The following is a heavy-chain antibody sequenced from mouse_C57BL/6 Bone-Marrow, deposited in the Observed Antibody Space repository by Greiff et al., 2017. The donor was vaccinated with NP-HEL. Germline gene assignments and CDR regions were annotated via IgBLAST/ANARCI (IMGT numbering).Heavy chain of an antibody. CDR2: IHPNSGST. V-gene: IGHV1-64*01. CDR3: ARRVPSYYGSSSFAY. J-gene: IGHJ3*01. Sequence: QVQLQQPGAELVKPGASVKLSCKASGYTFTSYWMHWVKQRPGQGLEWIGMIHPNSGSTNYNEKFKSKATLTVDKSSSTAYMQLSSLTSEDSAVYYCARRVPSYYGSSSFAYWGQGTLVTVSA. CDR1: GYTFTSYW. D-gene: IGHD1-1*01.